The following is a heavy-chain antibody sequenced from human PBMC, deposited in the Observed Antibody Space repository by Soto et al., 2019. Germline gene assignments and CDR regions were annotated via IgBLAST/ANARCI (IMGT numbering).Heavy chain of an antibody. D-gene: IGHD6-13*01. CDR2: ISYDGNNR. V-gene: IGHV3-30*18. J-gene: IGHJ5*02. Sequence: GGSLRLSCAASGFTFSSYGMHWVRHAPGKGLEWLAVISYDGNNRYYVDSVRGRFIISRDNSKNTVYLQMNSLRAEDTAVYYCAKDGAAAGHSWFDPWGQGTLVTVSS. CDR1: GFTFSSYG. CDR3: AKDGAAAGHSWFDP.